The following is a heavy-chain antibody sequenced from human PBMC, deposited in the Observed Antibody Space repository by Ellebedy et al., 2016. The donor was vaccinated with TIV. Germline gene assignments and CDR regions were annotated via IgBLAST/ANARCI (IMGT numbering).Heavy chain of an antibody. CDR2: INQDGSED. CDR1: GFIFNNYW. Sequence: PGGSLSLSCAASGFIFNNYWMSWVRQAPGKGPEWVASINQDGSEDYYVDSVRGRCTISRDNAKNSLFLQMNRLRVDDAAVYFCALPPDYYGSGSFDYWGQGMLVTVSS. D-gene: IGHD3-10*01. V-gene: IGHV3-7*01. CDR3: ALPPDYYGSGSFDY. J-gene: IGHJ4*02.